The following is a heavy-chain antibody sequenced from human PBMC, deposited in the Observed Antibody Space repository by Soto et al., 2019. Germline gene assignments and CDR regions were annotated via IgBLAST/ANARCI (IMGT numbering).Heavy chain of an antibody. CDR2: INHSGST. CDR3: AGHYSAAGSNWYFDL. Sequence: SETLSLTCAVYGGSFSGYYWSWIRQPPGKGLEWIGEINHSGSTNYNPSLKSRVTISVDTSKNQFSLKLSSVTAADTAVYYCAGHYSAAGSNWYFDLWGRGTLVTVSS. V-gene: IGHV4-34*01. D-gene: IGHD6-13*01. J-gene: IGHJ2*01. CDR1: GGSFSGYY.